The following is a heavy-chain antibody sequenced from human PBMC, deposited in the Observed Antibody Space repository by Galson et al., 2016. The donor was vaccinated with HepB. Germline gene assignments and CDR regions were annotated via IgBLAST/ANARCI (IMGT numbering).Heavy chain of an antibody. CDR1: GFPLSSFW. Sequence: SLRLSCAASGFPLSSFWMNWVRQAPGKGLQWVANVKQDGSEKYYAESVKGRFTISRDNARNSMFLQMNSLRPDDTAVYYCGRAQWIPARRAAYLGYWGQGILVTVSS. D-gene: IGHD5-18*01. V-gene: IGHV3-7*04. CDR3: GRAQWIPARRAAYLGY. J-gene: IGHJ4*02. CDR2: VKQDGSEK.